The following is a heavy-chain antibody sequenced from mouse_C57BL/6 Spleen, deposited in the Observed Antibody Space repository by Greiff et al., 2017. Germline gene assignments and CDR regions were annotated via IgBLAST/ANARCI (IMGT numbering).Heavy chain of an antibody. CDR1: GYTFTSYW. J-gene: IGHJ4*01. D-gene: IGHD2-5*01. V-gene: IGHV1-55*01. CDR2: IYPGSGST. Sequence: VQLQQPGAELVKPGASVKMSCKASGYTFTSYWITWVKQRPGQGLEWIGDIYPGSGSTNYNEKFKSKATLTVDTSSSTAYMQLSSLTSEDSAVYYCARYYSNYEDCYAMDYWGQGTSVTVSA. CDR3: ARYYSNYEDCYAMDY.